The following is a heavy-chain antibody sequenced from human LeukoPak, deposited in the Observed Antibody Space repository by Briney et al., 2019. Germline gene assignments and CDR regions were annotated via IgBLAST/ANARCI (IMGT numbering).Heavy chain of an antibody. CDR2: IIPIFGTA. CDR3: ASLYGDYVLDWFDP. D-gene: IGHD4-17*01. Sequence: SVKVSCKASGGTFSSYAISWVRQAPGQGLEWMGGIIPIFGTANYAQKFQGRVTITADESTSTAYMELSSLRSEDTAVYYCASLYGDYVLDWFDPWGQGTLVAVSS. J-gene: IGHJ5*02. CDR1: GGTFSSYA. V-gene: IGHV1-69*13.